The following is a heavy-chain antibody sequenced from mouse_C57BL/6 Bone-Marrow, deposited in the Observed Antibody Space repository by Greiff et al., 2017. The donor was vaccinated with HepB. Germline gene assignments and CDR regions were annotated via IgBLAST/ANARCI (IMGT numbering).Heavy chain of an antibody. CDR1: GYTFTSYW. D-gene: IGHD1-1*01. CDR3: ARSDGSSHFDY. V-gene: IGHV1-61*01. J-gene: IGHJ2*01. Sequence: QVQLQQPGAELVRPGSSVKLSCKASGYTFTSYWMDWLKQRPGQGLEWIGNIYPSDSETHYNQKFKDKATLTVDKSSSTAYMQLSSLTSEDSAVYYCARSDGSSHFDYWGQGTTLTVSS. CDR2: IYPSDSET.